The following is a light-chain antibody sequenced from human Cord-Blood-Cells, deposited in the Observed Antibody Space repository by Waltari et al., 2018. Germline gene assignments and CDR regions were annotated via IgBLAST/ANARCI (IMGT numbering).Light chain of an antibody. J-gene: IGKJ5*01. CDR3: QQRSNWPPPT. Sequence: IVLTQSSATLSLSPGERATLTCRASQSVSSYLAWYQQKPGQAPRLLIYDASNRATGIPARFSGSGSGTDFTLTISSLEPEDFAVYYCQQRSNWPPPTFGQGTRLEIK. CDR2: DAS. V-gene: IGKV3-11*01. CDR1: QSVSSY.